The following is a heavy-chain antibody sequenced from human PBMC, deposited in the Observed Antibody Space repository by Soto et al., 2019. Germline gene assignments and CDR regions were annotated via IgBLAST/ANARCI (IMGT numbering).Heavy chain of an antibody. CDR2: TSIYNGHT. Sequence: GASVNLSCKASGYTFTASWISWGRQAPGQGLEWMGWTSIYNGHTEYSPKFLGRVVMTTDTSADTAYLELKSLRPDDAALYYCARWDDYGASDQYHFDQWGQGTLVTVSS. CDR1: GYTFTASW. CDR3: ARWDDYGASDQYHFDQ. J-gene: IGHJ4*02. V-gene: IGHV1-18*01. D-gene: IGHD4-17*01.